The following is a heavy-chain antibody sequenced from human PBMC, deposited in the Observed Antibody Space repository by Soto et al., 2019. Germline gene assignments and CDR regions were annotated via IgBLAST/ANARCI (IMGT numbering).Heavy chain of an antibody. CDR2: IYPGDSDT. Sequence: PGESLKISCKGSGYRFTSYWIGWVRQMPGKGLEWMGIIYPGDSDTRYSPSFQGQVTISADKSISTAYLQWSSLKASDTAMYYWARFLNSVVRWGGAVAGTPFASGAQEPLFPFSS. D-gene: IGHD6-19*01. CDR3: ARFLNSVVRWGGAVAGTPFAS. V-gene: IGHV5-51*01. CDR1: GYRFTSYW. J-gene: IGHJ4*02.